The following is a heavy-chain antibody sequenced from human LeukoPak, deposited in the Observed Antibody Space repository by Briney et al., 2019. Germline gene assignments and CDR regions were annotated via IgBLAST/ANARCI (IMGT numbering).Heavy chain of an antibody. CDR1: GYTFTGYY. V-gene: IGHV1-2*02. J-gene: IGHJ2*01. Sequence: GASVKVSCKASGYTFTGYYMHWVRQAPGQGLEWMGWINPNSGGTNYAQKFQGRVTMTRDTSISTAYMELSRLRSDDTAVYYCARDFGPIRGRHEATINHWYFDLWGRGTLVTVSS. D-gene: IGHD5-12*01. CDR2: INPNSGGT. CDR3: ARDFGPIRGRHEATINHWYFDL.